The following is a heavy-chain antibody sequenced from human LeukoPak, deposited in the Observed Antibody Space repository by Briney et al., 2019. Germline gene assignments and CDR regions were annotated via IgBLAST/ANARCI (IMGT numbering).Heavy chain of an antibody. Sequence: SETLSLTCTVSGGSISCYYWSWIRQPPGKGLEWIGYIYYSGSINYNSSLKSRVTISVDTSRNQFSLKLSSMTAADTAVYYCVRNTLGHYDAFDIWGQGTMVTVSS. D-gene: IGHD1/OR15-1a*01. CDR3: VRNTLGHYDAFDI. CDR2: IYYSGSI. CDR1: GGSISCYY. J-gene: IGHJ3*02. V-gene: IGHV4-59*01.